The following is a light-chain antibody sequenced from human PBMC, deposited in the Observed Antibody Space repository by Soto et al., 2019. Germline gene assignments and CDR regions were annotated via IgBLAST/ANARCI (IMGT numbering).Light chain of an antibody. J-gene: IGKJ2*01. CDR1: QSVSSN. Sequence: EIVMTQSPATLSVSPGERATLSCRASQSVSSNLAWYQQKPGQAPRLLIYGASTRATGIPARFSGSGSGTEFTLTLSSLQSEDFVVYYCQQYNNWPPYPFGQGTKLEIK. CDR3: QQYNNWPPYP. V-gene: IGKV3-15*01. CDR2: GAS.